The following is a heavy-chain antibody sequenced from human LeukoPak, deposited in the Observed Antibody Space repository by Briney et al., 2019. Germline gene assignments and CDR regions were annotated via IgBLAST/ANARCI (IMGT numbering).Heavy chain of an antibody. V-gene: IGHV1-18*01. Sequence: ASVKVSCKASGYTFTSYGISWVRQAPGQGLERMGWISGYDGKTNYAQKFQGRVTMTTDTSTNTAYMELRTLRSDDTAVYYCARDFHRARVDCFDPWGQGTLVTVSS. CDR3: ARDFHRARVDCFDP. D-gene: IGHD2-15*01. J-gene: IGHJ5*02. CDR2: ISGYDGKT. CDR1: GYTFTSYG.